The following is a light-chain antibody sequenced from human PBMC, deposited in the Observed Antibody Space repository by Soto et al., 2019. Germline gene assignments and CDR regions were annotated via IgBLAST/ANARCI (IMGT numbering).Light chain of an antibody. V-gene: IGKV3-20*01. CDR1: QNVSSSY. CDR2: AAS. Sequence: EGVLTQSPGTLSLSPGERATLSCRASQNVSSSYLAWYQQKPGQAPRLLIYAASFRATGIPDRFSGSGSGTDFTLTISRLETEDFAVYYCQQFGGSSYTFGQGTKLEIK. CDR3: QQFGGSSYT. J-gene: IGKJ2*01.